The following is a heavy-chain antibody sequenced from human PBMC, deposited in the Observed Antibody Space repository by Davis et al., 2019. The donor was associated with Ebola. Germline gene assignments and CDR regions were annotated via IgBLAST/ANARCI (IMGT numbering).Heavy chain of an antibody. CDR3: AKHLRDQELCAFDM. CDR1: GFTFSSHA. V-gene: IGHV3-23*01. J-gene: IGHJ3*02. D-gene: IGHD2-2*01. Sequence: PGGSLRLSCAASGFTFSSHAMSWVRQAPGEGLEWLSNIRNGGLSTNYADSVKGRFTISRDNFKNTLYLQLNSLRVEDTAVYYCAKHLRDQELCAFDMWGQGTMVTVSS. CDR2: IRNGGLST.